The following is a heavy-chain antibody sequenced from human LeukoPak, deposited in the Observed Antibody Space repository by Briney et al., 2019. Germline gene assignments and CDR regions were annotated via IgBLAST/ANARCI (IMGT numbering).Heavy chain of an antibody. CDR3: AKAQNTERSAADF. CDR2: IGGSGGST. J-gene: IGHJ4*02. Sequence: PGGSLRLSCATSGFTFSSYAISWVRQAPGKGLEWVSIIGGSGGSTYYTDSVKGRFTISRDNSKNTLYLQMSSLRAEDTAVYYCAKAQNTERSAADFWGQGTLVTVSS. D-gene: IGHD3-3*01. V-gene: IGHV3-23*01. CDR1: GFTFSSYA.